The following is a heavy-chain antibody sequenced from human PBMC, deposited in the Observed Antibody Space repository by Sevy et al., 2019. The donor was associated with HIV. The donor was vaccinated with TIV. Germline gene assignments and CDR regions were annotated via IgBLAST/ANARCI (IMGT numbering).Heavy chain of an antibody. V-gene: IGHV4-59*01. CDR1: GVSISGYY. J-gene: IGHJ6*02. CDR2: IYYSGRT. Sequence: SETLSLTCSVSGVSISGYYWTWIRQTPGKGLEWIGYIYYSGRTNYNPSLQGRVAISSDTSKNQLSLKLSSVTAADTAVYYCARALAEYYYAMDVWGQGTTVTVSS. CDR3: ARALAEYYYAMDV.